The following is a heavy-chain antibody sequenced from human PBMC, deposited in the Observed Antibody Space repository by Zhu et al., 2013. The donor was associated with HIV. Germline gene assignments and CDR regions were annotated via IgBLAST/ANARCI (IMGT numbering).Heavy chain of an antibody. Sequence: QVQLVQSGAEVKKPGASVKVSCKASGYTFTSYAMHWVRQAPGQRLEWMGWINAGNGNTKYSQKFQGRVTITRDTSASTAYMELSSLRSEDTAVYYCARSRVRGMLSGLRYYYYYYGMDVWGQGTTVTVSS. V-gene: IGHV1-3*01. D-gene: IGHD2-8*01. CDR2: INAGNGNT. CDR3: ARSRVRGMLSGLRYYYYYYGMDV. J-gene: IGHJ6*02. CDR1: GYTFTSYA.